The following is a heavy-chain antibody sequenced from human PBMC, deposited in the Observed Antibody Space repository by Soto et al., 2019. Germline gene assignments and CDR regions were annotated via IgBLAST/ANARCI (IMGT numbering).Heavy chain of an antibody. D-gene: IGHD6-6*01. CDR1: GFTFSSYG. CDR2: ISYDGSNK. J-gene: IGHJ4*02. V-gene: IGHV3-30*18. CDR3: AKEGVAARAFDY. Sequence: PGGSLRLSCAAPGFTFSSYGMHWVRQAPGKGLEWVAVISYDGSNKYYADSVKGRFTISRDNSKNTLYLQMDSLRAEDTAVYYCAKEGVAARAFDYWGQGTLVNVSS.